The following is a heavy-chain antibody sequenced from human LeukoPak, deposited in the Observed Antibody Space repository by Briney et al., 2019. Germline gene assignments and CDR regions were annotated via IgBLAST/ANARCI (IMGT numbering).Heavy chain of an antibody. Sequence: PGGSLRLSCAASGFTFSSYAMSWVRQAPGKGLEWVSDISGSGGSTYYADSVKGRFTISRANSKNSLYLQMNSLRAEDTALYYCAQDRAYIQFYFWGQGTLVTVSS. CDR3: AQDRAYIQFYF. J-gene: IGHJ4*02. D-gene: IGHD5-18*01. V-gene: IGHV3-23*01. CDR1: GFTFSSYA. CDR2: ISGSGGST.